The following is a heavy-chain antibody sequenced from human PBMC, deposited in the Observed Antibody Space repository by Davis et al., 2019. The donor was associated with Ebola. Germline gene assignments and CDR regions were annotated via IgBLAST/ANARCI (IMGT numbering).Heavy chain of an antibody. Sequence: SETLSLTCTVSGGSISRSTYYWGWIRQPPGKGLEWIGSVYYSGTTYQNPSLMSRVTISVDTSKNQFSLKLSSVTAADTAVYYCVRVIVGHSWYLDLWGRGTLVGVSS. CDR3: VRVIVGHSWYLDL. CDR1: GGSISRSTYY. J-gene: IGHJ2*01. V-gene: IGHV4-39*07. D-gene: IGHD3-22*01. CDR2: VYYSGTT.